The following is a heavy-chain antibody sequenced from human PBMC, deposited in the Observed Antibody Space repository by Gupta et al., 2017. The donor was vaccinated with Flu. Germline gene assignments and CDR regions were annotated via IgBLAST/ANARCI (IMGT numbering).Heavy chain of an antibody. CDR2: IKEDGSVK. CDR3: ARDNGYSQFDY. Sequence: ERLVASGGGLVQRGGSLSLSCAASRFPFSRSWLTWVRQAPGKGLQWVANIKEDGSVKNYVHSVKDRCSIARDNAKNSLDLQMNSRRGEDTAVYYCARDNGYSQFDYWGQGTLVTVSS. J-gene: IGHJ4*02. V-gene: IGHV3-7*01. CDR1: RFPFSRSW. D-gene: IGHD5-24*01.